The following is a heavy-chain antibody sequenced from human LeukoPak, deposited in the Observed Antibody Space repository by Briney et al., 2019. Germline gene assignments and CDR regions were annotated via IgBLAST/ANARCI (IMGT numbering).Heavy chain of an antibody. CDR1: VYTFTDYY. J-gene: IGHJ4*02. Sequence: ASVKVSCKASVYTFTDYYIHWVRQAPGQGLEWMGWINSNSGATNYAQKFQGRVTMTRDTSISTAYMELTRLGSDDTAVYYCARDGSLAYWGQGTLVTVSS. CDR3: ARDGSLAY. D-gene: IGHD5-12*01. CDR2: INSNSGAT. V-gene: IGHV1-2*02.